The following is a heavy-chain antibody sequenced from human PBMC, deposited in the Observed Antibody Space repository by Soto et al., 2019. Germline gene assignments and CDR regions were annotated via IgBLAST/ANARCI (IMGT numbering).Heavy chain of an antibody. CDR2: IYPGDSDT. CDR3: ARLIGYSSSSAYYGMDV. Sequence: LGESLKISCKGSGYSFTSYWIGWVSQMPGKGLEWMGIIYPGDSDTRYSPSFQGQVTISADKSISTAYLQWSSLKASDTAMYYCARLIGYSSSSAYYGMDVWGQGTTVTVSS. D-gene: IGHD6-6*01. J-gene: IGHJ6*02. CDR1: GYSFTSYW. V-gene: IGHV5-51*01.